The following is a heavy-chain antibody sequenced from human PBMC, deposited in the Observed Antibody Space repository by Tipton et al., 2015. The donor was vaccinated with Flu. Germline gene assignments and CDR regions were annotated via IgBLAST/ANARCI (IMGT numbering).Heavy chain of an antibody. Sequence: SLRLSCAASGFTFDDYAMHWVRQAPGKGLEWVSAISGSGGSTYYADSVKGRFTISRDNSKNTLYLQMNSLRAEDTAVYYCAKDLTIFATYYYYMDVWGKGTTVTVSS. CDR3: AKDLTIFATYYYYMDV. J-gene: IGHJ6*03. V-gene: IGHV3-23*01. D-gene: IGHD3-3*01. CDR2: ISGSGGST. CDR1: GFTFDDYA.